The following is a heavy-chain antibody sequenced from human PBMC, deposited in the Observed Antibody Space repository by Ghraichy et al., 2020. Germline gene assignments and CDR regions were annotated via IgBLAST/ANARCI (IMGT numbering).Heavy chain of an antibody. V-gene: IGHV3-23*01. D-gene: IGHD6-13*01. Sequence: GGSLRLSCAASGFTFSSYAMSWVRQAPGKGLEWVSTISGSGGSTYYADSVKGRFTISRDNSKNTLYLQMNSLRAEDTAVYYCAKDLRGYSSSWPIIEYFQHWCQGTLVTVSS. CDR3: AKDLRGYSSSWPIIEYFQH. J-gene: IGHJ1*01. CDR2: ISGSGGST. CDR1: GFTFSSYA.